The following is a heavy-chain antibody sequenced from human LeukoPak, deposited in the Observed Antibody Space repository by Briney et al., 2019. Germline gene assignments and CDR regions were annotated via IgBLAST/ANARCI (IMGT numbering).Heavy chain of an antibody. CDR1: GFTFSSYA. Sequence: GGSLRLSCAASGFTFSSYAMHWVRQAPDKGLEWVAVISYDGSNKYYADSVKGRFTISRDNSKNTLYLQMNSLRAEDTAVYYCARPDKQQLVLGDYWGQGTLVTVSS. CDR2: ISYDGSNK. J-gene: IGHJ4*02. CDR3: ARPDKQQLVLGDY. V-gene: IGHV3-30*01. D-gene: IGHD6-13*01.